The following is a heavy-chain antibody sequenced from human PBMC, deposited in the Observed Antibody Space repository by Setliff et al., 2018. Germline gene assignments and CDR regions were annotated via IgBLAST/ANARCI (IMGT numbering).Heavy chain of an antibody. CDR3: AKGDGGYPSDS. CDR1: GGSISTYY. J-gene: IGHJ4*02. V-gene: IGHV4-59*01. Sequence: KPSETLSLTCTVSGGSISTYYWSWVRQPPGKGLEWIGYVYYSGIANYSPSLKSRLTISVDTSKNQFSLKLRSVTAAGTAVYYCAKGDGGYPSDSWGQGILVTVSS. D-gene: IGHD2-15*01. CDR2: VYYSGIA.